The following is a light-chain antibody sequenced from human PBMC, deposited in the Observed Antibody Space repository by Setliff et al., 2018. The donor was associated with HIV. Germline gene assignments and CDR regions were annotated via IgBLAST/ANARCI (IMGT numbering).Light chain of an antibody. J-gene: IGLJ2*01. Sequence: QSALTQPRSVSGSPGQSVIISCTGTTSDDGNYNYVSWYQQHPGKAPKLMIYDVTKRPSGVPDRFSGSKSGNTASLTVSGLQVEDEADYYCCSYAGSNTLVFGGGTKVTVL. CDR3: CSYAGSNTLV. CDR2: DVT. CDR1: TSDDGNYNY. V-gene: IGLV2-11*01.